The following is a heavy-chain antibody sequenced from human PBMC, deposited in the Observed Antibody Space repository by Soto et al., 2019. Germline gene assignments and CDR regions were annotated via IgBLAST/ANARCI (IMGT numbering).Heavy chain of an antibody. CDR3: ARYCSSTSCYNNYYYGMDV. J-gene: IGHJ6*02. CDR1: GFTFSSYS. Sequence: RRLSCAASGFTFSSYSMNWVRQAPGKGLEWVSSISSSSSYIYYADSVKGRFTISRDNAKNSLYLQMNSLRAEDTAVYYCARYCSSTSCYNNYYYGMDVWGQGTTVTVSS. D-gene: IGHD2-2*02. V-gene: IGHV3-21*01. CDR2: ISSSSSYI.